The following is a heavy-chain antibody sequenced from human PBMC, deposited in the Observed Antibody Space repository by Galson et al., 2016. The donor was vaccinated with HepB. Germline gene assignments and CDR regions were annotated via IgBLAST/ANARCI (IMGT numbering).Heavy chain of an antibody. V-gene: IGHV3-23*01. D-gene: IGHD1-1*01. CDR3: AKDAKRMPTGNGGIYDY. Sequence: SLRLSCAASKFTFSTCAMSWVRQAPGKGLEWVSTISGSGDNTFHAEPVKGRFTISRDNPRNTLFLQMNSLTAEDTAVYYCAKDAKRMPTGNGGIYDYWGQGTLVTVSS. CDR1: KFTFSTCA. J-gene: IGHJ4*02. CDR2: ISGSGDNT.